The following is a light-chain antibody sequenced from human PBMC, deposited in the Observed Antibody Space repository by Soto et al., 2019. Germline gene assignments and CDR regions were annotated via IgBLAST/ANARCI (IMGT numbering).Light chain of an antibody. CDR1: QSVSTY. Sequence: EIVLTQSPATLSLSPGESATLSCRASQSVSTYLAWYQQKLGQAPRLLIYGASNRATGIPDRFSGSGSGTDFTLTIDSLEPEDFEVYYCQLRGNWPRVTFGPGTKGDTK. CDR3: QLRGNWPRVT. CDR2: GAS. V-gene: IGKV3-11*01. J-gene: IGKJ3*01.